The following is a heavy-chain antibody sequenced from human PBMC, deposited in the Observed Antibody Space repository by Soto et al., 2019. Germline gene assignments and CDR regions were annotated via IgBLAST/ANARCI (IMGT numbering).Heavy chain of an antibody. CDR2: IYYSGST. Sequence: ASETLSLTCTVSGGSVSSGSYYWSWIRQLPGKGLEWIGYIYYSGSTNCNPSLKSRVTISVDTSKNQFSLKLSSVTASDTAVSYCASFSSGYYLGLFDYWGKGPLVTVSS. CDR1: GGSVSSGSYY. CDR3: ASFSSGYYLGLFDY. D-gene: IGHD3-22*01. V-gene: IGHV4-61*01. J-gene: IGHJ4*02.